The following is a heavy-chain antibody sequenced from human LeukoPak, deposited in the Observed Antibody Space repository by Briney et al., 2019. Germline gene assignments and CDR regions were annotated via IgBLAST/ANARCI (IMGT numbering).Heavy chain of an antibody. V-gene: IGHV1-69*04. CDR2: IIPILGIA. J-gene: IGHJ3*02. CDR1: GYTFTSYA. CDR3: ARVMTTVITDAFDI. Sequence: SVKVSCKASGYTFTSYAISWVRQAPGQGLEWMGRIIPILGIANYAQKFQGRVTITADKSTSTAYMELSSLRSEDTAVYYCARVMTTVITDAFDIWGQGTMVTVSS. D-gene: IGHD4-23*01.